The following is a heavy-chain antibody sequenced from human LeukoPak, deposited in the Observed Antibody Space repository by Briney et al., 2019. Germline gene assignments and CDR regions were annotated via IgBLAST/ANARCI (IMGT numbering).Heavy chain of an antibody. D-gene: IGHD1-26*01. J-gene: IGHJ3*02. CDR1: GFTFSCYR. V-gene: IGHV3-7*01. CDR3: VRSMYGGSYDAFDI. CDR2: IKQDGSEK. Sequence: GGSLRLSCAASGFTFSCYRMSWVGQAPGKGLEWVANIKQDGSEKYYVDSVKGRFTTSRDNAKNSLYLHMNSLRAEDTAVYYCVRSMYGGSYDAFDIWGQGTMVTVSS.